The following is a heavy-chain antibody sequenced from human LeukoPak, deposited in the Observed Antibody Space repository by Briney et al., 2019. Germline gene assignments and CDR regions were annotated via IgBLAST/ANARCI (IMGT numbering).Heavy chain of an antibody. CDR2: ISAYNGNT. D-gene: IGHD3-3*01. CDR3: ARSLLRFLEWLSPPAYYFDY. Sequence: ASVKVSCKASGYTFTSYGISWVRQAPGQGLEWMGWISAYNGNTNYAQKLQGRVTMTTDTSTSTAYMELRSLRSDDTAVYYCARSLLRFLEWLSPPAYYFDYWGQGTLVTVSS. CDR1: GYTFTSYG. V-gene: IGHV1-18*01. J-gene: IGHJ4*02.